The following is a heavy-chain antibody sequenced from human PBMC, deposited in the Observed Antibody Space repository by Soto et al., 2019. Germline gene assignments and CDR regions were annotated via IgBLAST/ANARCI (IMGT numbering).Heavy chain of an antibody. J-gene: IGHJ5*02. V-gene: IGHV1-69*01. CDR3: AREGGSQEPVETYGDAYNWFAP. CDR1: GGTFSSDS. D-gene: IGHD4-17*01. CDR2: IIPMFGTP. Sequence: QVQLVQSGAEVKKPGSSVRVSCTASGGTFSSDSVSWVRQARGEGLEWMGGIIPMFGTPTYSEKFQGRITSTADQSASTVFLEVRTLRTEDTVLYFCAREGGSQEPVETYGDAYNWFAPWGQGTQVTVSS.